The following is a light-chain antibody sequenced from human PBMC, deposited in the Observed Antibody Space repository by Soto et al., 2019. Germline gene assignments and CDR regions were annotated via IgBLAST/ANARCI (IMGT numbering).Light chain of an antibody. CDR1: SSNIVNNY. CDR2: DNN. V-gene: IGLV1-51*01. CDR3: GTWDSSLSVVV. J-gene: IGLJ2*01. Sequence: QSVLTQPPSVSAAPGQKVTISCSGSSSNIVNNYVSWYQQLPGTAPKLLIYDNNKRPSGIPDRFSGSKSSTSATLGITGLQTGDEADYYCGTWDSSLSVVVFGGGTKLTVL.